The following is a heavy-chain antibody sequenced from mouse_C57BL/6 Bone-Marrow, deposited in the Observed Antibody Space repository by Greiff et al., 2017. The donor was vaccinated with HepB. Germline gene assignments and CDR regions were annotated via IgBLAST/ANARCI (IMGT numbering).Heavy chain of an antibody. CDR2: INPYNGGT. Sequence: EVQLQQSGPVLVKPGASVKMSCKASGYTFTDYYMNWVKQSHGKSLEWIGVINPYNGGTSYNQKFKGKATLTVDKSSSTAYMELNSLTSEDSAVYYCARGDYYGSSYEDYWGQGTTLTVSS. CDR1: GYTFTDYY. D-gene: IGHD1-1*01. V-gene: IGHV1-19*01. CDR3: ARGDYYGSSYEDY. J-gene: IGHJ2*01.